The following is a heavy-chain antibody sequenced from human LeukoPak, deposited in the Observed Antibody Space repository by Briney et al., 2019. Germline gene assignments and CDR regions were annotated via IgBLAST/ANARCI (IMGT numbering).Heavy chain of an antibody. J-gene: IGHJ4*02. CDR2: SFYSVNT. V-gene: IGHV4-39*07. CDR3: ARGRDWKYLSHFDY. Sequence: SETLSLTCTVSGVSVTNSDYYWAWVRQPPGKGLEWVGSSFYSVNTYYNPSLKSRVIISGDTSNNQLSLRLSSATAADTAVYYCARGRDWKYLSHFDYWGQGTLVTVSA. CDR1: GVSVTNSDYY. D-gene: IGHD1-7*01.